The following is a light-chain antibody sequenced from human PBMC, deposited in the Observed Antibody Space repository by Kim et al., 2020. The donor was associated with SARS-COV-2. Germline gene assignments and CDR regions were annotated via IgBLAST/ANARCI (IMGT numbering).Light chain of an antibody. CDR2: EDY. V-gene: IGLV6-57*03. CDR1: RGTFASSY. CDR3: QSYDDTIVV. Sequence: GRTVTTSCPRRRGTFASSYVQWFQQRPGSVPTTVIFEDYQRPSGVPDRFSGSVDSSSNSASLTISGLKTEDEGYYYCQSYDDTIVVFGGGTQLTVL. J-gene: IGLJ2*01.